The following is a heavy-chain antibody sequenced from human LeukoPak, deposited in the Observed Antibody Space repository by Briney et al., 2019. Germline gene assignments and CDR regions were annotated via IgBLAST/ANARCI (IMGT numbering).Heavy chain of an antibody. CDR2: IRSKAYGGTT. CDR3: TRDRETVSGSYLYDY. Sequence: GGSLRLSCAASGFTFSSYAMSWFRQAPGKGLEWVGFIRSKAYGGTTEYAASVKGRFTISRDDSKSIAYLQMNSLKTEDTAVYYCTRDRETVSGSYLYDYWGQGTLVTVSS. V-gene: IGHV3-49*03. D-gene: IGHD1-26*01. CDR1: GFTFSSYA. J-gene: IGHJ4*02.